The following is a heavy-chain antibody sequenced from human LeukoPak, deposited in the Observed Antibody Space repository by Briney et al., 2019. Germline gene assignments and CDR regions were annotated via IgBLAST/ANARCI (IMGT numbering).Heavy chain of an antibody. CDR3: AKMVLGDYGGKSDY. D-gene: IGHD4-23*01. CDR1: GFTFSRYA. J-gene: IGHJ4*02. V-gene: IGHV3-23*01. Sequence: PGGSLRLSCAASGFTFSRYALCWVRQAPEKGLEWVSAISGDGTYTYYADSVKGRFTISRDNSKNTLFLQMNSLTAEDSAVYFCAKMVLGDYGGKSDYWGQGTLVTVSS. CDR2: ISGDGTYT.